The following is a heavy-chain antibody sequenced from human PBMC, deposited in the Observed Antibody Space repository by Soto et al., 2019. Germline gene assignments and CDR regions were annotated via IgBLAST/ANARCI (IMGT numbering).Heavy chain of an antibody. V-gene: IGHV4-4*02. CDR1: GGTISSSNW. J-gene: IGHJ3*02. Sequence: QIQLQESDPRLVKPSGTLSLTCAVSGGTISSSNWWTWVRQSPGKGLEWIGEIYHTGSTNYNPSLKRRITTQIHKSNTCSSLKLTTVPAAAAAVYFFARERSGSSIAGPFDIWGQGPRVTVSS. CDR2: IYHTGST. D-gene: IGHD5-12*01. CDR3: ARERSGSSIAGPFDI.